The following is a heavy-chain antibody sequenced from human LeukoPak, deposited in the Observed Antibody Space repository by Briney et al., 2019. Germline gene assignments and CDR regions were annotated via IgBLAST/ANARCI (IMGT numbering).Heavy chain of an antibody. CDR2: ISSSSSYI. CDR3: ARERALGYYYDSS. Sequence: GGSLRLSCAASGFTFSSYSMNWVRQAPGKGLEWVSSISSSSSYIYYADSVKGRFTISRDNAKNSLYLQMNSLRAEDTAVYYRARERALGYYYDSSWGQGTLVTVSS. D-gene: IGHD3-22*01. CDR1: GFTFSSYS. J-gene: IGHJ4*02. V-gene: IGHV3-21*01.